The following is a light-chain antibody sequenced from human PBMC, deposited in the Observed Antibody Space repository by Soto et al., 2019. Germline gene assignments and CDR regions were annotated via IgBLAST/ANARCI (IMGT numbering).Light chain of an antibody. CDR3: HQYGSLYT. CDR2: GAS. J-gene: IGKJ2*01. V-gene: IGKV3-20*01. Sequence: EIVLTPPPGTLSLSPGERATLSCRASQSVSSSYLAWYQQKPGQAPRLLIYGASSRATGIPDRFSGSGSGTDFPLTISRLEPEDFAVYYCHQYGSLYTFGQGTKLEIK. CDR1: QSVSSSY.